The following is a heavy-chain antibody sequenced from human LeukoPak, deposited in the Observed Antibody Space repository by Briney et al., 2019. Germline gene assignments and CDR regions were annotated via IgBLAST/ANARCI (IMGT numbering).Heavy chain of an antibody. CDR2: IYPGDSDT. V-gene: IGHV5-51*01. CDR1: GYSFTSYW. CDR3: ATKAVVVPAATHYYYYYGMDV. Sequence: GESLKISCKGSGYSFTSYWIGWVRQMPGKRLEWMGIIYPGDSDTRYSPSFHGQVTISADKSISTAYLQWSSLKASDTAMYYCATKAVVVPAATHYYYYYGMDVWGQGTTVTVSS. J-gene: IGHJ6*02. D-gene: IGHD2-2*01.